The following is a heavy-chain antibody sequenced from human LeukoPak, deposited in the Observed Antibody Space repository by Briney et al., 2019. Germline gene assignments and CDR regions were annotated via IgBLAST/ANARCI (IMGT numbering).Heavy chain of an antibody. CDR2: VRVNGRST. Sequence: GGSLRLSCAASGFTFSSYSMSWVRQAPGKGLEWVSTVRVNGRSTFYADSVKGRFTISRGNSKNTLYLQMSSLRAEDTALYYCAKPGEPSNYYFDYWGQGALVTVSS. J-gene: IGHJ4*02. CDR1: GFTFSSYS. V-gene: IGHV3-23*01. CDR3: AKPGEPSNYYFDY. D-gene: IGHD1-14*01.